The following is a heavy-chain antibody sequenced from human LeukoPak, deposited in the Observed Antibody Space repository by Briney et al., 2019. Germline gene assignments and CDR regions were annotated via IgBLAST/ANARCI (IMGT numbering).Heavy chain of an antibody. CDR2: IYTSGST. J-gene: IGHJ4*02. CDR1: GGSISSYY. D-gene: IGHD2-21*02. V-gene: IGHV4-4*09. CDR3: ASSYDCGGDCYSGPFWY. Sequence: SETLSLTCAVSGGSISSYYWSWIRQPPGKGLEWIGYIYTSGSTNYNPSLKSRVTISVDTSKNQFSLKLSSVTAADTAVYYCASSYDCGGDCYSGPFWYWGQGTLVTVSS.